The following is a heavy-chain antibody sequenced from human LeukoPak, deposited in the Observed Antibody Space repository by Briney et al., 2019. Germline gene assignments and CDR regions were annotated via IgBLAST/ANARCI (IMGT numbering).Heavy chain of an antibody. CDR3: ARGPAVAGRTRYSYMDV. Sequence: SVKVSCKASGGTFSSYAISRVRQAPGQGLEWMGGIIPIFGTANYAQKFQGRVTITTDGSTSTAYMELSSLRSEDTAVYYCARGPAVAGRTRYSYMDVWGKGTTVTVSS. CDR1: GGTFSSYA. CDR2: IIPIFGTA. J-gene: IGHJ6*03. V-gene: IGHV1-69*05. D-gene: IGHD6-19*01.